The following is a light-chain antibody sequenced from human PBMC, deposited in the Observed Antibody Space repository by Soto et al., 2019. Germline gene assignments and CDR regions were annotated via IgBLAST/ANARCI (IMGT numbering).Light chain of an antibody. Sequence: QSVLTQPRSVAGSPGQSVTLSCTGTSNDVGGYNYVSWYQQYPGKAPTLMIYDVGKRPSGVPDRFSGSKSGNTASLIISGLQAEDEADYYCCSYAGSYSVVFGGGTKVTVL. CDR3: CSYAGSYSVV. V-gene: IGLV2-11*01. CDR1: SNDVGGYNY. CDR2: DVG. J-gene: IGLJ2*01.